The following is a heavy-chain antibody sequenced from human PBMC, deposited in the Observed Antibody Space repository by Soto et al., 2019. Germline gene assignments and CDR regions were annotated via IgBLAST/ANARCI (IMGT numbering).Heavy chain of an antibody. CDR1: GFTFSSYS. J-gene: IGHJ3*02. V-gene: IGHV3-21*01. CDR3: ARDPSSSRDAFDI. CDR2: ISSSSSYI. Sequence: GGSLRLSCAASGFTFSSYSMNWVRQAPGKGLEWVSSISSSSSYIYYAASVKGRFTISRDNAKNSLYLQMNSLRAEDTAVYYCARDPSSSRDAFDIWGQGTMVTVSS. D-gene: IGHD6-6*01.